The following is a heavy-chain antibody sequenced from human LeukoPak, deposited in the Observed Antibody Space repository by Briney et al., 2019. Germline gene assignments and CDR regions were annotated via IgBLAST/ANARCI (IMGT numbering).Heavy chain of an antibody. CDR2: ICNDGSNK. CDR1: GFTFSSYG. CDR3: ARDPGHNGWYWDN. V-gene: IGHV3-33*01. D-gene: IGHD6-19*01. J-gene: IGHJ4*02. Sequence: GGSLRLSCAASGFTFSSYGMHWVRQAPGKGLEWVSGICNDGSNKYYADSVKRRFTISKDNSKTTLYLQMNSLRAEDTAVYYCARDPGHNGWYWDNWGQGTLVTVSS.